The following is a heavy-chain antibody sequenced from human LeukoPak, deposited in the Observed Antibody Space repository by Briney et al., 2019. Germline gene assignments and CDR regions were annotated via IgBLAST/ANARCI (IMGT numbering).Heavy chain of an antibody. J-gene: IGHJ3*02. CDR1: GFTFSSYG. Sequence: PGGSLRLSCAASGFTFSSYGMHWVRQAPGKGLEWVAVISYDGSNKYYADSVKGRFTISRDNSKNTLYLQMNSLRAEDTAVYYCAKSGYTSLMVRGVLGAFDIWGQGTVVTVSS. V-gene: IGHV3-30*18. CDR2: ISYDGSNK. CDR3: AKSGYTSLMVRGVLGAFDI. D-gene: IGHD3-10*01.